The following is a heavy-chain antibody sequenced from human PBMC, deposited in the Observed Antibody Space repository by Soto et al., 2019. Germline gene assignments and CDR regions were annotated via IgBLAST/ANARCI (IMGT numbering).Heavy chain of an antibody. J-gene: IGHJ2*01. CDR2: IKQDGSEK. CDR1: EFTFSSYW. V-gene: IGHV3-7*01. Sequence: HPGGSLRLSCAASEFTFSSYWMSWVRQAPGKGLEWVANIKQDGSEKNYQDSVKGRLTISRDNTKNSLSLQMSSLRAEDTAVYYCARRATTSAGYFDIWGRGILVTVSS. D-gene: IGHD1-26*01. CDR3: ARRATTSAGYFDI.